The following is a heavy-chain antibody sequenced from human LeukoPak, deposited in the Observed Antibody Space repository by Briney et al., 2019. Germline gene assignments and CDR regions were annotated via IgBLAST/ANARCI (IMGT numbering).Heavy chain of an antibody. CDR3: ARGTYYYDSSGYYYDLDP. J-gene: IGHJ5*02. D-gene: IGHD3-22*01. CDR2: IYYSGST. V-gene: IGHV4-59*01. CDR1: GGSISSYY. Sequence: SETLSLTCTVSGGSISSYYWSWIRQPPGKGLEWIGYIYYSGSTNYNPSLKSRVTISVDTSKNQFSLKLSSVTAADTAVYYCARGTYYYDSSGYYYDLDPWGQGTLVTVSP.